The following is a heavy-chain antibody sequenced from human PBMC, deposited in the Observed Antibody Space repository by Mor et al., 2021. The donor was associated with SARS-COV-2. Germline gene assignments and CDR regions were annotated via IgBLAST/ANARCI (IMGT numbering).Heavy chain of an antibody. CDR3: AKLSSGWYIDY. Sequence: DSVKGRFTISRDNSKNTLYLQMNSLRAEDTAVYYCAKLSSGWYIDYWGQGTLVTVSS. V-gene: IGHV3-23*01. J-gene: IGHJ4*02. D-gene: IGHD6-19*01.